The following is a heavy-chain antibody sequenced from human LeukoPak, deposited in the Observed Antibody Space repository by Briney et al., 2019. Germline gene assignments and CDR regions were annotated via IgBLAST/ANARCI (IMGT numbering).Heavy chain of an antibody. Sequence: GESLRLSCAASGFAVSNGWMNWVRQAPGKGLEWVSHISSDGHVETYVDSVRGRFAMSRDNAKNFLFLQMNGLRAEDTAVYYCARDTLNGPFVISLDYWGQGALVTVSS. CDR2: ISSDGHVE. D-gene: IGHD3-9*01. CDR3: ARDTLNGPFVISLDY. CDR1: GFAVSNGW. V-gene: IGHV3-11*04. J-gene: IGHJ4*02.